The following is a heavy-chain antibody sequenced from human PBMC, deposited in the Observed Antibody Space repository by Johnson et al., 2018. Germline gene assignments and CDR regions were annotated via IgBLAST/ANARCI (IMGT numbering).Heavy chain of an antibody. D-gene: IGHD2-15*01. J-gene: IGHJ4*02. CDR3: AREDSLGH. CDR2: IIPLFHTT. CDR1: GGTFSRHA. V-gene: IGHV1-69*01. Sequence: QVRLVESGVEVKKPGSSVKVSCKASGGTFSRHAISWVRQAPGQGLEWMGGIIPLFHTTNYAQKVQDRVTITADEFTHTAYMELSSLSSEDTAVYYWAREDSLGHWGQGTLVTVSS.